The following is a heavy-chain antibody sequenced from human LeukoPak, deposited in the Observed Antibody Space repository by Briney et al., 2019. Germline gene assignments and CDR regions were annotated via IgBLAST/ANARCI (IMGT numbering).Heavy chain of an antibody. D-gene: IGHD1-26*01. V-gene: IGHV3-43*02. J-gene: IGHJ6*02. CDR1: GFAFQAFD. CDR3: ATWAFYHGLDV. Sequence: GGFLRLSCAASGFAFQAFDMHWVRQAPGKGLEWVSLINSVGTKTYYADSVRGRFTVSRDNSKNSLYLQMNSLRTEDTALYYCATWAFYHGLDVWGQGSTVTISS. CDR2: INSVGTKT.